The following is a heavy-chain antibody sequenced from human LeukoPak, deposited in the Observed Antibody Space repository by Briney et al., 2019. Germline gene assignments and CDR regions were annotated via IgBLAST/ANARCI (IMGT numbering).Heavy chain of an antibody. CDR2: IYTSGSS. D-gene: IGHD1-14*01. V-gene: IGHV4-4*07. CDR3: ARQPPQYYGMDV. J-gene: IGHJ6*02. Sequence: SETLSLTCTVSGGSFSNYYWSWIRQPAGKGLEWIGRIYTSGSSNYNPSVKSRVTMSVDTSNNQFSLKLTSVTAADTAVYYCARQPPQYYGMDVWGQGTTVTVSS. CDR1: GGSFSNYY.